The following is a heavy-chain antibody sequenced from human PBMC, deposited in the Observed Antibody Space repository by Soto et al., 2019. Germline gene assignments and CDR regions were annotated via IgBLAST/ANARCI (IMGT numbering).Heavy chain of an antibody. Sequence: ASVKVSCKVSGYTLTELSIHWGRQAPGKGLEWMGGFDPEDGETIYAQKFQGRVTMTEDTSTDTAYMELSSLRSEDTAVYYCASIFWSGYAFDYWGQGTLVTVSS. CDR1: GYTLTELS. D-gene: IGHD3-3*01. V-gene: IGHV1-24*01. J-gene: IGHJ4*02. CDR2: FDPEDGET. CDR3: ASIFWSGYAFDY.